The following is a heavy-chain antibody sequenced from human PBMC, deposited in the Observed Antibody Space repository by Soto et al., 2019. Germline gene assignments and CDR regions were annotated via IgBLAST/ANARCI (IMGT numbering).Heavy chain of an antibody. J-gene: IGHJ5*02. CDR3: AKDGGREGYFGNWFDP. V-gene: IGHV1-69*13. CDR2: IIPIFGTR. CDR1: GGPFSNYA. Sequence: SVKVSCKASGGPFSNYAITWVRQAPGQGLEWLGRIIPIFGTRDYAQKFQGRATITADDSTTTAYMELSSLRSDDTAVYYCAKDGGREGYFGNWFDPWGQVTLVTVSS. D-gene: IGHD2-15*01.